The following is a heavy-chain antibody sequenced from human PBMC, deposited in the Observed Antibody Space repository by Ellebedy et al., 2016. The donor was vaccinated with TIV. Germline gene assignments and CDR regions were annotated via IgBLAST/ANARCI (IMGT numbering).Heavy chain of an antibody. Sequence: MPSETLSLTCTVSGGPISSSSYYRGWIRQPPGKGLEWIGGISYSGSTYYNPSLKSRVTISVDTSTNQFSLKLISVTAADTAVYYCARWIVVAGGFDYWGQGTLVTVSS. CDR2: ISYSGST. J-gene: IGHJ4*02. V-gene: IGHV4-39*01. CDR1: GGPISSSSYY. D-gene: IGHD6-19*01. CDR3: ARWIVVAGGFDY.